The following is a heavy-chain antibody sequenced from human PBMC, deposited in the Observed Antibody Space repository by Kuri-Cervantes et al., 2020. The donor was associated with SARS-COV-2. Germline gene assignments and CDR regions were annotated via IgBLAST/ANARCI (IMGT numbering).Heavy chain of an antibody. D-gene: IGHD5-12*01. V-gene: IGHV3-21*01. CDR3: AKTRLQYSGKYALDS. CDR2: ISSSSSYI. J-gene: IGHJ4*02. CDR1: GFTFSSYS. Sequence: GESLKISCAASGFTFSSYSMNWVRQAPGKGLEWVSYISSSSSYIYYADSVKGRFTVSRDNSNNMLYLQMSSLSADDTAVYYCAKTRLQYSGKYALDSWGQGTLVTVSS.